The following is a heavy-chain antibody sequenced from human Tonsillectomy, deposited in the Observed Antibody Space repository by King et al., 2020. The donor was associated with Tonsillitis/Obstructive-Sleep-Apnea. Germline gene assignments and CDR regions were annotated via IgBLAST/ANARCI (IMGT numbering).Heavy chain of an antibody. CDR3: ASWWLIVPAGFIYIDV. V-gene: IGHV3-74*01. Sequence: VQLVESGGGLVQPGGSLRLSCAASGFTFSSYWMHWVRQAPGKGLVWVSRINSDGSRTTYADSVKGRFTISRDNAKNTLYLQMNSLRAEDTAVYYCASWWLIVPAGFIYIDVWGKGTTVTVSS. D-gene: IGHD2-2*01. CDR1: GFTFSSYW. J-gene: IGHJ6*03. CDR2: INSDGSRT.